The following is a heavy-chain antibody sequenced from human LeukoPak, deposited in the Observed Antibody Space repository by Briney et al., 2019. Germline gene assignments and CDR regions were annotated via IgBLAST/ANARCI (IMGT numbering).Heavy chain of an antibody. CDR2: INWNGGST. CDR1: GFTFDDYG. Sequence: PGGSLRLSCAASGFTFDDYGMSWVRQAPGKGLEWVSGINWNGGSTGYADSVKGRFTISRDNAKNSLYLQMNSLRAEDTALYHCARVVHPRQSYDFWSGYQLNYYYGMDVWGQGTTVTVSS. D-gene: IGHD3-3*01. CDR3: ARVVHPRQSYDFWSGYQLNYYYGMDV. J-gene: IGHJ6*02. V-gene: IGHV3-20*01.